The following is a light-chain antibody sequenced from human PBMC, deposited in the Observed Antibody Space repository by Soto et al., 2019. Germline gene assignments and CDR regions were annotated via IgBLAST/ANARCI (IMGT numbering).Light chain of an antibody. V-gene: IGLV2-14*03. CDR1: SGYGGGYNY. CDR2: DVS. Sequence: QSVLTQPVSVSGAPGQSTSISCTGTSGYGGGYNYVSWYQQHPGKAPKLMIYDVSNRPSGVSNRFSGSKSGNTASLTISGLQAEDEADYYCNSYTSSSTYVFGTGTKVTVL. J-gene: IGLJ1*01. CDR3: NSYTSSSTYV.